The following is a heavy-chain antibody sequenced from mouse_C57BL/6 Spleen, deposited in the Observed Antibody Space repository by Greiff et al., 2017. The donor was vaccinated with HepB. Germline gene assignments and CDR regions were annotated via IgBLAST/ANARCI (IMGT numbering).Heavy chain of an antibody. CDR2: ISDGGSYT. CDR1: GFTFSSYA. CDR3: ARGDSSGYEDWFAY. Sequence: EVKVVESGGGLVKPGGSLKLSCAASGFTFSSYAMSWVRQTPEKRLDWVATISDGGSYTYYPDNVKGRFTMARDNAKNNLYLQMSHLKSEDTAMYYCARGDSSGYEDWFAYWGQGTLVTVSA. V-gene: IGHV5-4*03. J-gene: IGHJ3*01. D-gene: IGHD3-2*01.